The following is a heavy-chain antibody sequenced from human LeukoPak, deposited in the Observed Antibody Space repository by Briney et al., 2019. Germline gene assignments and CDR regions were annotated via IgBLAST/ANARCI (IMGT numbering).Heavy chain of an antibody. CDR1: GYTFTAYY. D-gene: IGHD3-16*01. J-gene: IGHJ3*02. CDR3: ARVLRPITYDAFDI. V-gene: IGHV7-4-1*02. Sequence: ASVKVSCKASGYTFTAYYIHWVRRAPGQGLEWMGWINTNTGNPTYAQGFTGRFVFSLDTSVSTAYLQISSLKAEDTAVYYCARVLRPITYDAFDIWGQGTMVTVSS. CDR2: INTNTGNP.